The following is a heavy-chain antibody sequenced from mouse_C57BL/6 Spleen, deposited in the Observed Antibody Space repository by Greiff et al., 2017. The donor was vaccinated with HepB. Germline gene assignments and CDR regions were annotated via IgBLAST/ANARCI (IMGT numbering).Heavy chain of an antibody. CDR3: ARSDGRSFDY. D-gene: IGHD1-1*01. V-gene: IGHV1-69*01. J-gene: IGHJ2*01. Sequence: VQLQQPGAELVMPGASVKLSCKASGYTFTSYWMHWVKQRPGQGLEWIGEIDPSDSYTNYHQKFKGKSTLTVDKSSSTAYMQLSSLTSEDSAVYYCARSDGRSFDYWGQGTTLTVSS. CDR2: IDPSDSYT. CDR1: GYTFTSYW.